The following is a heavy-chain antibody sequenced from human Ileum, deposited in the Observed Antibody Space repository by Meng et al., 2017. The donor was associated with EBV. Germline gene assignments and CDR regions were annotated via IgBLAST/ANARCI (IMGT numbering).Heavy chain of an antibody. CDR3: VRGGTYYLSY. J-gene: IGHJ4*02. CDR2: MYPTGPT. CDR1: GVTTSGDSL. V-gene: IGHV4-4*02. Sequence: QEPALVHVTQSLTRSSTVAISGVTTSGDSLGSWVRQPPEKRLEWIVEMYPTGPTYYNPSLNGRVSISIDKSKNQLSLKLNSVTAADTAVYYCVRGGTYYLSYWGQGSLVTVSS. D-gene: IGHD1-26*01.